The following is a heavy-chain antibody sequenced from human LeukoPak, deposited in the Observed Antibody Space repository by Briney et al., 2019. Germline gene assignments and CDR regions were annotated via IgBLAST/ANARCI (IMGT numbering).Heavy chain of an antibody. CDR1: GFTFSNYP. D-gene: IGHD1-26*01. CDR2: VSETGGDV. CDR3: AKQDSGTKDY. J-gene: IGHJ4*02. V-gene: IGHV3-23*01. Sequence: GGSLRLSCAASGFTFSNYPMSWVRQAPGKGLEWVSSVSETGGDVFYADSVKGRFTVSRDNSKKTVYLQMNSLRGEDTAIYYCAKQDSGTKDYWGQGTLVIVSS.